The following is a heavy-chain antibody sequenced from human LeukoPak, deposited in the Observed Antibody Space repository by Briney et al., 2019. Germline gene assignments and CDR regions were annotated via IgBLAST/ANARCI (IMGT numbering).Heavy chain of an antibody. CDR2: ISGNAGST. V-gene: IGHV3-23*01. CDR3: AKYGAPGWSGYCDY. D-gene: IGHD4/OR15-4a*01. CDR1: GFIVSNYA. J-gene: IGHJ4*02. Sequence: GGSLRLSCAASGFIVSNYAMTWVRQAPGKGLEWVSSISGNAGSTYYIDSVKGRFTISRDNSKNTLFLQMNSLRAEDTGMYYCAKYGAPGWSGYCDYWGQGTLVTVSS.